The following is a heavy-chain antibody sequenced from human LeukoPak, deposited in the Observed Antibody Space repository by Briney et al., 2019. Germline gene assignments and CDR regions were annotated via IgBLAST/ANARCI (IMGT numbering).Heavy chain of an antibody. D-gene: IGHD3-10*01. CDR1: GGSISSSSYY. Sequence: SETLSLTCTVSGGSISSSSYYWGWIRQPPGKGLEWIGNIYYSVSTYYNPSLKSRVTISVDTSKNQFSLKLSAVTAADTAVYYCASVRRGFGESSKYYSYYYMDVWGNGTTVTISS. CDR2: IYYSVST. V-gene: IGHV4-39*01. CDR3: ASVRRGFGESSKYYSYYYMDV. J-gene: IGHJ6*03.